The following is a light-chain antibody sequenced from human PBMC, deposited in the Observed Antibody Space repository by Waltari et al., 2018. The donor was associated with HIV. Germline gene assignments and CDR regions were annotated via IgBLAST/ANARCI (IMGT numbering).Light chain of an antibody. J-gene: IGLJ2*01. CDR1: NIGSKS. V-gene: IGLV3-21*02. Sequence: SYVLTQPTSVSVAPGQTARITCGGNNIGSKSVHWYQQKPGQAPVLVVYDDNDRPSGSPERFFGSNSGNTATLTITRVEAGDEADYYWQVWDSGSDHADVVFGGGTKLTVL. CDR2: DDN. CDR3: QVWDSGSDHADVV.